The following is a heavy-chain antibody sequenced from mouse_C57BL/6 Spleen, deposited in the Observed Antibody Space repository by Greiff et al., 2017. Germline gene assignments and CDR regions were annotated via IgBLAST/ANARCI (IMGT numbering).Heavy chain of an antibody. CDR2: IDPSDSYT. CDR1: GYTFTSYW. CDR3: ARDDGGY. J-gene: IGHJ4*01. Sequence: QVQLQQPGAELVRPGTSVKLSCKASGYTFTSYWMHWVQQRPGQGLEWIGVIDPSDSYTNYNPKFKGKATLTVDTSSSTAYMQLSSLTSEDSAVYYCARDDGGYWGQGTSVTVSS. D-gene: IGHD2-3*01. V-gene: IGHV1-59*01.